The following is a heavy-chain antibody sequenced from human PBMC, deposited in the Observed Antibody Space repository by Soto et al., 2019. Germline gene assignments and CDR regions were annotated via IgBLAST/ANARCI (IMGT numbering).Heavy chain of an antibody. Sequence: SGPTLVNPTETLTLTCTVSGFSLSNARMGVSWIRQPPGKALEWLAHIFSNDEKSYSTSLKSRLTISKDTSKSQVVLTMTNMDPVDTATCYCARDLIAARLNYYYYMDVWGKGTTVTVSS. V-gene: IGHV2-26*01. D-gene: IGHD6-6*01. CDR3: ARDLIAARLNYYYYMDV. CDR2: IFSNDEK. J-gene: IGHJ6*03. CDR1: GFSLSNARMG.